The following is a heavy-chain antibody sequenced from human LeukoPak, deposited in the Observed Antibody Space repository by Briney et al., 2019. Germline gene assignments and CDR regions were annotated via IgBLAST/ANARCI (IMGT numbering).Heavy chain of an antibody. V-gene: IGHV3-23*01. CDR1: GFPFNRFA. CDR3: AKEGITGADS. CDR2: ISGGADA. J-gene: IGHJ4*02. Sequence: GGSLTLSCTASGFPFNRFAMSWVRQAPGQGLAWVSAISGGADAHYADSVKGRFTISRDNSKNTLFLHMNNLTADDTALYYCAKEGITGADSWGQGTLVSVSS.